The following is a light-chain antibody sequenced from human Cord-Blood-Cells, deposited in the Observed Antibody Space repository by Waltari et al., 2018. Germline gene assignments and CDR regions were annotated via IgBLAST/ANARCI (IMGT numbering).Light chain of an antibody. CDR1: STGRGGCKH. V-gene: IGLV2-14*01. Sequence: QSALTQPAPGAGAPGQAIPIPCPGTSTGRGGCKHVPWYQQHPGKAPKLIIYDVSKRPSGVSNRFSGSKSGNTASLTISGLQAEDEADYYCSSYTSSSTLVFGGGTKLTVL. CDR3: SSYTSSSTLV. CDR2: DVS. J-gene: IGLJ3*02.